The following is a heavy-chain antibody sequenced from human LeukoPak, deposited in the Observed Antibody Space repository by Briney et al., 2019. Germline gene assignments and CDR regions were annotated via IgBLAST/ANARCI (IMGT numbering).Heavy chain of an antibody. D-gene: IGHD5-18*01. CDR2: IYYSGCT. J-gene: IGHJ4*02. CDR3: ASSSAMVTHSFDY. CDR1: GGSISSYY. Sequence: AETLSLTCTVSGGSISSYYWSWIRQRPGEGLEWSGFIYYSGCTNQNPFLRSRVTMSVDTSKNQFFLRLSSVTAADTAVYYCASSSAMVTHSFDYWGQGTLVTVSS. V-gene: IGHV4-59*08.